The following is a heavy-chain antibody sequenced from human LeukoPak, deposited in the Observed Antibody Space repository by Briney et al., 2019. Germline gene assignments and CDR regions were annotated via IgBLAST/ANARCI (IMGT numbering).Heavy chain of an antibody. CDR1: GGSISHYY. CDR2: IYTSGST. V-gene: IGHV4-4*07. CDR3: ASTLEYGDWFDP. J-gene: IGHJ5*02. Sequence: SETLSLTCTVSGGSISHYYWSWIRQPAGKGLEWIGRIYTSGSTRYNPSLKSRVTISVDTAKNQFSLKLSSVTAADTAVYYCASTLEYGDWFDPWGQGTPVTVSS. D-gene: IGHD1-1*01.